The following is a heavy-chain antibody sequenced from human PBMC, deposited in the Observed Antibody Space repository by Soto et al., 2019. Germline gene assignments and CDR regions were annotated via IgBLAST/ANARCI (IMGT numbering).Heavy chain of an antibody. V-gene: IGHV3-7*01. Sequence: VGSLRLSCAASGFTFSRYWMNWVRQAPGKGLEWVANIKQDGTEKNYVDSVKGRFTISRDNARKSLYLQMDSLRAEDTAVYFCARGDTPMITGMDSFDIWGQGTMVTVSS. CDR1: GFTFSRYW. D-gene: IGHD5-18*01. J-gene: IGHJ3*02. CDR3: ARGDTPMITGMDSFDI. CDR2: IKQDGTEK.